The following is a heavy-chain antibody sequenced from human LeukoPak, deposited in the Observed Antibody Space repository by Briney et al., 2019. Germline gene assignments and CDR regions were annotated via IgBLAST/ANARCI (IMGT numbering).Heavy chain of an antibody. CDR1: GGSISSSNW. J-gene: IGHJ4*02. CDR3: ARKSRYDSSGYYED. D-gene: IGHD3-22*01. Sequence: SETLSLTCTVSGGSISSSNWWGWIRQPPGKGLEWIGYIYYSGSTYYNPSLKGRVTMSVDTSKNQFSLKLSSVTAVDTAVYYCARKSRYDSSGYYEDWGQGTLVTVSS. V-gene: IGHV4-28*01. CDR2: IYYSGST.